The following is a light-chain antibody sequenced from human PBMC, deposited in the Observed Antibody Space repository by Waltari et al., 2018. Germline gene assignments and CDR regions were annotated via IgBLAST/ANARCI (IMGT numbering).Light chain of an antibody. V-gene: IGLV1-47*01. J-gene: IGLJ2*01. CDR1: SSNIGSNY. Sequence: QSVLTQPPSASGTPGQRVTISCSGRSSNIGSNYVYWYQQLPGTAPKLLRYRNNQRPSGVPDRFSGSKSGTSASLAISGLRSEDEADYYCAAWDDSLSVVVFGGGTKLTVL. CDR2: RNN. CDR3: AAWDDSLSVVV.